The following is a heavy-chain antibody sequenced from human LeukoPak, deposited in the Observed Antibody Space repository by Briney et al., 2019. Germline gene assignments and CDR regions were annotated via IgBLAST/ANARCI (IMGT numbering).Heavy chain of an antibody. D-gene: IGHD3-22*01. V-gene: IGHV4-34*01. J-gene: IGHJ4*02. CDR3: ARHDSSGYHFDC. CDR1: GGSFSGYY. CDR2: IYYRGSA. Sequence: SETLSLTCAVYGGSFSGYYWSWTRQPPGKGLEWIGSIYYRGSAYYNPSLKSRVTISVDTSKNQFSLRLSSVTAADTAVYYCARHDSSGYHFDCWGRETLSPSRQ.